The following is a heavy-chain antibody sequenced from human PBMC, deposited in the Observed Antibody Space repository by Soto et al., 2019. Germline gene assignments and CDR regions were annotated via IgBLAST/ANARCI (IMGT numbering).Heavy chain of an antibody. V-gene: IGHV3-23*01. CDR3: AKDRYYYDSSGFTLDY. Sequence: EVQLLESGGGLVQPGGSLRLSCAASGFTFSSYAMSWVRQAPGKGLEWVSAISGSGGSTYYADSVKGRFTISRDNSKNTLYLQMNSLRAEDTAVYYCAKDRYYYDSSGFTLDYWGQGTLVTVSS. J-gene: IGHJ4*02. D-gene: IGHD3-22*01. CDR2: ISGSGGST. CDR1: GFTFSSYA.